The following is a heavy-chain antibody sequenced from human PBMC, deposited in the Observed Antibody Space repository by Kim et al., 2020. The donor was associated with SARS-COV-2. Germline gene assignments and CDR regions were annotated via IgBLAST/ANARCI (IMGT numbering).Heavy chain of an antibody. V-gene: IGHV4-59*01. CDR3: ARGGGDYPDAVDI. CDR1: GGSISSYY. D-gene: IGHD4-17*01. Sequence: SETLSLTCTVSGGSISSYYWSWIRQPPGKGLEWIGYIYYSGSTKYNPSLRSRVTISVDKSKNQFSLKLSTVTAADTAVYYCARGGGDYPDAVDIWGEGTMCTVSS. J-gene: IGHJ3*02. CDR2: IYYSGST.